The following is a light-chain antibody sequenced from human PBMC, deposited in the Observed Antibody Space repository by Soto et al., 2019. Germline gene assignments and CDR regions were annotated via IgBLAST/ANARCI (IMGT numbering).Light chain of an antibody. V-gene: IGKV3-11*01. CDR2: EAS. J-gene: IGKJ5*01. CDR1: MCVSSN. Sequence: QPPCTFSLSTIGRATRCCMAEMCVSSNLAWYQQKPGQAPRLLIFEASTRATGVPARFSGSGSGTHFTFTISRLEPEEFAVYYCQESRNWPPMPFGQGTRLEIK. CDR3: QESRNWPPMP.